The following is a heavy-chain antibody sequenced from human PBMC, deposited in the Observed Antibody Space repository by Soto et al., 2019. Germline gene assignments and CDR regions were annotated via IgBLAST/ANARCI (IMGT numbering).Heavy chain of an antibody. J-gene: IGHJ6*04. CDR2: IQNVGPT. V-gene: IGHV3-66*01. CDR1: GFTVSSKY. Sequence: GSLRLSCAASGFTVSSKYMSWVRQAPGKGLEWVSLIQNVGPTYYADSVKGRFTISRDTSENTVHLEMDSLRAEDTAVYYCARDYVLCDGGRCYGVPLDVCGKGTPVTVSS. CDR3: ARDYVLCDGGRCYGVPLDV. D-gene: IGHD2-15*01.